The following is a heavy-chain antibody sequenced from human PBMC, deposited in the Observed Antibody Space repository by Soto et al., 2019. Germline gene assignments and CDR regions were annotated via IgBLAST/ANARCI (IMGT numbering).Heavy chain of an antibody. J-gene: IGHJ4*02. D-gene: IGHD4-4*01. Sequence: QVQLVESGGGLVKPGGSLRLSCAASGFTFSDYYMSWIRQAPGKGLEWVSYISSGSSFTNYADSVKGRFTISRDNAKNSLYLQVNSLRAEDTAVYYCARGTVQFYFDYWGQGTLVTVSS. CDR1: GFTFSDYY. V-gene: IGHV3-11*05. CDR3: ARGTVQFYFDY. CDR2: ISSGSSFT.